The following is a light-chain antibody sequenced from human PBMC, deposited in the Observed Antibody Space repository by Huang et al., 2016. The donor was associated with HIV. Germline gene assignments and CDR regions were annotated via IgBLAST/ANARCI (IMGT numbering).Light chain of an antibody. CDR2: GVY. Sequence: EIVLTQSPGTLSLSPGEGAALSCRASQSVGSSFLAWYQQRPGQAPRRLIYGVYRRATGIPERFSGNGSGTDFTLTISRLEPEDFAVYYCQHYGTSPPFAFGQGTKVEIK. CDR3: QHYGTSPPFA. CDR1: QSVGSSF. V-gene: IGKV3-20*01. J-gene: IGKJ1*01.